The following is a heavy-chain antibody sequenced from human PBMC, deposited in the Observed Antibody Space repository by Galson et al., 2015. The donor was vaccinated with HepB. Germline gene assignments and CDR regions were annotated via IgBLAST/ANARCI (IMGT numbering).Heavy chain of an antibody. D-gene: IGHD2-8*01. CDR2: ISGSGGSA. CDR1: GFTFSSYA. J-gene: IGHJ4*02. V-gene: IGHV3-23*01. Sequence: SLRLSCAASGFTFSSYAMSWVRQAPGKGLEWVSAISGSGGSAYYADSVKGRFTISRDNSKNTLYLQMNSLRAEDTAVYYWEKLGGGGWGLPNGYWGQGTLVTVSS. CDR3: EKLGGGGWGLPNGY.